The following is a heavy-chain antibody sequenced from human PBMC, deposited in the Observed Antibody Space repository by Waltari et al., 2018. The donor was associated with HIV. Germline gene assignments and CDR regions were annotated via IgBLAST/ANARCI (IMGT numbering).Heavy chain of an antibody. CDR1: GDTFSSYT. D-gene: IGHD2-2*01. Sequence: QVQLVQSGAEVKKPGSSVKVSCKASGDTFSSYTISWVRQAPGQGLEWMGRIIPILGIANYAQKFQGRVTMTADKSTSTAYMELSSLRSEDTAVYYCARGLRCSITNCYPIRGDYCDYWGQGTLVTVSS. CDR2: IIPILGIA. CDR3: ARGLRCSITNCYPIRGDYCDY. J-gene: IGHJ4*02. V-gene: IGHV1-69*02.